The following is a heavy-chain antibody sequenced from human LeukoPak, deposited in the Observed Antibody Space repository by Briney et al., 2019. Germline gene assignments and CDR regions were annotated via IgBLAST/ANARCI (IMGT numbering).Heavy chain of an antibody. V-gene: IGHV3-74*01. CDR1: GFTISSYW. J-gene: IGHJ4*02. D-gene: IGHD2-21*02. CDR3: ARDGDAPMTDFDY. CDR2: IKTDGSIT. Sequence: GRSLRLSCAASGFTISSYWMCWVRQGPGQGLAWVSCIKTDGSITAYAGSVKGRFTISRDNAKNTLYLQMNSLRADDTAVYYCARDGDAPMTDFDYWGQGTLVTVSS.